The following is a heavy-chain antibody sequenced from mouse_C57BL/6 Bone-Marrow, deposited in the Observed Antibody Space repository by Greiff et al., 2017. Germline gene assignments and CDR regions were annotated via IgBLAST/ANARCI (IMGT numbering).Heavy chain of an antibody. CDR2: IRSKSNNYAT. V-gene: IGHV10-1*01. CDR3: EGWLLRGAY. J-gene: IGHJ3*01. Sequence: EVKLQESGGGLVQPKGSLKLSCAASGFSFNTYAMNWVRQAPGKGLEWVARIRSKSNNYATYYADSVKDRFTISRDDSESMLYLQMNNLKTEDTAMYYCEGWLLRGAYWGQGTLVTVSA. D-gene: IGHD2-3*01. CDR1: GFSFNTYA.